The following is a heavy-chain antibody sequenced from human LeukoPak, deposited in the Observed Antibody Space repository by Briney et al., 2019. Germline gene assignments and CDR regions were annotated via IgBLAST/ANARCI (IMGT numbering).Heavy chain of an antibody. D-gene: IGHD6-19*01. CDR1: GYTFTSYG. CDR3: ARVRMSGWTLGYAFDI. CDR2: ISAYNGNT. Sequence: ASVKVSCKASGYTFTSYGISWVRQAPGQGLEWMGWISAYNGNTNYAQKLQGRVTMTTDTSTSTAYMELRSLRSDDTAVYYCARVRMSGWTLGYAFDIWGQGTMVTVSS. V-gene: IGHV1-18*01. J-gene: IGHJ3*02.